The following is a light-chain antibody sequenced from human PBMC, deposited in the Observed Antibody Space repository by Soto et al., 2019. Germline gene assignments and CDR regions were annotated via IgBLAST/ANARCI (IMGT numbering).Light chain of an antibody. J-gene: IGLJ1*01. CDR2: DVS. CDR3: SSYTSSSTYV. CDR1: SSDVGVDHNF. V-gene: IGLV2-14*03. Sequence: QCVLTQPASVSGSPGQSIAISCTGTSSDVGVDHNFVSWYQHHPGKAPKLTIYDVSNRPSGVSDRFSGSKSGNTASLTISGLQAEDEADYYCSSYTSSSTYVFGTGTEVTVL.